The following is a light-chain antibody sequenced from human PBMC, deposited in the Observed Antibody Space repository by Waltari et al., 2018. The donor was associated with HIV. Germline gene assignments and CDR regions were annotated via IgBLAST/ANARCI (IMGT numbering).Light chain of an antibody. V-gene: IGLV3-25*03. CDR3: QSAHNSDVI. CDR1: TLPRHY. Sequence: SYELTQTPSVSVPPGPTAKITCSGDTLPRHYVYWYQQKAGQAPVMIIFQDTKRPSDIPARFSASSAGTTATLTISGVQAEDEADYFCQSAHNSDVIFGGGTKLTVL. CDR2: QDT. J-gene: IGLJ2*01.